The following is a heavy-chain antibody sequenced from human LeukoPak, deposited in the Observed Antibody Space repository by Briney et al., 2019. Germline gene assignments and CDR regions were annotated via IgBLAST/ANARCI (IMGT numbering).Heavy chain of an antibody. Sequence: PGGSLRLSCAASGFTFSSYGMHWIRQAPGKGLEWVAVIWYDGSNKYYADSVKGRFTISRDNSKNTLYLQMNSLRAEDTAVYYCAREPGYCSGGSCYSQMYYFDYWGQGTLVTVSS. V-gene: IGHV3-33*01. D-gene: IGHD2-15*01. CDR2: IWYDGSNK. CDR1: GFTFSSYG. J-gene: IGHJ4*02. CDR3: AREPGYCSGGSCYSQMYYFDY.